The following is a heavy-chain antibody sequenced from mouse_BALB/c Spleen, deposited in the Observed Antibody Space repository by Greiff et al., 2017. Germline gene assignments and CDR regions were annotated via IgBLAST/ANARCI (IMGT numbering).Heavy chain of an antibody. CDR2: ISDGGSYT. Sequence: EVKLMESGGGLVKPGGSLKLSCAASGFTFSDYYMYWVRQTPEKRLEWVATISDGGSYTYYPDSVKGRFTISRDNAKNNLYLQMTSLRSEDTAMYYCARVTTGNYAMDYWGQGTSVTVSS. J-gene: IGHJ4*01. D-gene: IGHD1-1*01. CDR1: GFTFSDYY. V-gene: IGHV5-4*02. CDR3: ARVTTGNYAMDY.